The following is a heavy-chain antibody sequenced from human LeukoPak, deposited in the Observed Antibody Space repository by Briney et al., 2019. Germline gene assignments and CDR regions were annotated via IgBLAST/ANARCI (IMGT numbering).Heavy chain of an antibody. CDR1: GGSISSYY. CDR2: IYYSGST. J-gene: IGHJ6*02. Sequence: SETLSLTCTVSGGSISSYYWSWIRQPPGKGLEWIGYIYYSGSTNYNPSLKSRVTISVDTSKNQFSLKLSSVTAADTAVYYCARDGGYSYGAHYYYYGMDVWGQGTTVTVSS. V-gene: IGHV4-59*12. D-gene: IGHD5-18*01. CDR3: ARDGGYSYGAHYYYYGMDV.